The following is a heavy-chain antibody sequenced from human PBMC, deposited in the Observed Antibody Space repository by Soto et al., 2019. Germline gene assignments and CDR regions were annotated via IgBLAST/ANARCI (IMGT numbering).Heavy chain of an antibody. Sequence: XESMKISCKGSGYTFTNYWLVWVRQMPGKGLEWMGIIYPGDSETRYSPSFQGQVTMSADKSISTAYLQWSSLKASDSAMYYCARKYYYGAGTLDSWGHGTLVTVSS. J-gene: IGHJ5*01. D-gene: IGHD3-10*01. CDR2: IYPGDSET. CDR3: ARKYYYGAGTLDS. V-gene: IGHV5-51*01. CDR1: GYTFTNYW.